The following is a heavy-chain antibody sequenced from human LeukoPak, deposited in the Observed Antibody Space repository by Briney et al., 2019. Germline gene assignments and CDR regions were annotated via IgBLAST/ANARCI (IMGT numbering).Heavy chain of an antibody. CDR3: ARRRDGYNQYCFDY. D-gene: IGHD5-24*01. J-gene: IGHJ4*02. Sequence: PGGSLRLSCAASGYTFSGYEMNWVRQAPGKGLEWVSHISSSGSTIYDADSVKGRFTISRDNAKNSLYLQMNSLRAEDTAVYYCARRRDGYNQYCFDYWGQGTLVTVSS. V-gene: IGHV3-48*03. CDR1: GYTFSGYE. CDR2: ISSSGSTI.